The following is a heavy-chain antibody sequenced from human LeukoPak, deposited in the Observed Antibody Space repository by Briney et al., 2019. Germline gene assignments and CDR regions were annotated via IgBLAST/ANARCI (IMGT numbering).Heavy chain of an antibody. V-gene: IGHV3-74*01. CDR2: INSDGSST. J-gene: IGHJ6*04. Sequence: GGSLRLSCAASGFTFSSYWMHWVRQAPGKGLVWVSRINSDGSSTSYADSVKGRFTISGDNAKNTLYLQMNSLRAEDTAVYYCARDSPQKLVHYGMDVWGKGTTVTVSS. CDR1: GFTFSSYW. CDR3: ARDSPQKLVHYGMDV. D-gene: IGHD6-13*01.